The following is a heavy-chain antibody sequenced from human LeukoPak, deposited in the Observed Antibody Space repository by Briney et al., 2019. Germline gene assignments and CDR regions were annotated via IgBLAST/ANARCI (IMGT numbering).Heavy chain of an antibody. CDR2: ITPMLGTP. V-gene: IGHV1-69*01. J-gene: IGHJ6*03. D-gene: IGHD6-6*01. CDR3: ARRVANMPSRPNYSYFYVDV. Sequence: SVKVPCKASGGTFSNCAFSWVRQAPGQGLEWMGGITPMLGTPKYAQNFQGRVTITADETTRTAYMELNSLRSDDTAVYYCARRVANMPSRPNYSYFYVDVWGKGTTVTVSS. CDR1: GGTFSNCA.